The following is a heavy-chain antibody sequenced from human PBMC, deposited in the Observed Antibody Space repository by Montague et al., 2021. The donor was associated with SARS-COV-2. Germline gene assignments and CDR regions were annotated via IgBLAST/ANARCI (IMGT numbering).Heavy chain of an antibody. Sequence: SETLSLTCTVSGDSLTYSYWSWIRQSPGKGLEWIGNIFYRGSTNYNPSLKSRVTISVDTSKNQFSLNLTSVTATDTAVYYCVRGATRTFDYWGQGTLVTVSS. CDR1: GDSLTYSY. D-gene: IGHD1-14*01. V-gene: IGHV4-59*01. J-gene: IGHJ4*02. CDR2: IFYRGST. CDR3: VRGATRTFDY.